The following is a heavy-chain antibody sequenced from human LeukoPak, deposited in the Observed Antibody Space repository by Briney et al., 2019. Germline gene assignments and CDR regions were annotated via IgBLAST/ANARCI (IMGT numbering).Heavy chain of an antibody. J-gene: IGHJ4*02. CDR1: GFTFSSYG. CDR2: ISGSGGST. Sequence: GGSLRLSCAASGFTFSSYGMSWVRQAPGKGLEWVSAISGSGGSTYYADSVKGRFTISRDNSKNTLYLQMNSLRAEDTAVYYCAKDMVRGVIITPYYFDYWGQGTLVTVSS. V-gene: IGHV3-23*01. D-gene: IGHD3-10*01. CDR3: AKDMVRGVIITPYYFDY.